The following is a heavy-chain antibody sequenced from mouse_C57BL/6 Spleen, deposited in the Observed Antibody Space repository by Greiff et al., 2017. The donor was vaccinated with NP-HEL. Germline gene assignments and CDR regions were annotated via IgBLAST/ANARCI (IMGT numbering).Heavy chain of an antibody. CDR1: GFTFSSYG. CDR3: ANYYGSSYAMDY. Sequence: VQLKESGGDLVKPGGSLKLSCAASGFTFSSYGMSWVRQTPDKRLEWVATISSGGSYTYYPDSVKGRFTISRDNAKNTLYLQMSSLKSEDTAMYYCANYYGSSYAMDYWGQGTSVTVSS. CDR2: ISSGGSYT. V-gene: IGHV5-6*01. D-gene: IGHD1-1*01. J-gene: IGHJ4*01.